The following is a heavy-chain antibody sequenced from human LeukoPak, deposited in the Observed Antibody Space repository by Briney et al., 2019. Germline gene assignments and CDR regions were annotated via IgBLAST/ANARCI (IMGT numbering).Heavy chain of an antibody. D-gene: IGHD5-12*01. CDR3: ASGYSGHANWFDP. CDR1: GFTFSVSW. CDR2: IKQDGSEK. J-gene: IGHJ5*02. V-gene: IGHV3-7*01. Sequence: GRSLRLSCAASGFTFSVSWMSWVRQAPGKGLEWVANIKQDGSEKYYVDSVKGRFTISRDNARNSPYLQMNSLRAEDTAVYYCASGYSGHANWFDPWGQGTLVTVSS.